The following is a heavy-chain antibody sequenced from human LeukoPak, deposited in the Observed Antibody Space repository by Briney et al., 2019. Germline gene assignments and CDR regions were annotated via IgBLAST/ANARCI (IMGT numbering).Heavy chain of an antibody. Sequence: SETLSLTCAVSGYSISSGYYWGWIRQPPGKGLEWIGSIYHSGSTYYNPSLKSRVTISVDTSKHQFSLKLSSVTAADTAVYYCARGRDFWSGYYQTPFDPWGQGTLVTVSS. CDR3: ARGRDFWSGYYQTPFDP. V-gene: IGHV4-38-2*01. J-gene: IGHJ5*02. CDR1: GYSISSGYY. CDR2: IYHSGST. D-gene: IGHD3-3*01.